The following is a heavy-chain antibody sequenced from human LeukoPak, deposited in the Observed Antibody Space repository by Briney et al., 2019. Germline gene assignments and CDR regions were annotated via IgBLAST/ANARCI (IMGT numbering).Heavy chain of an antibody. D-gene: IGHD6-19*01. J-gene: IGHJ4*02. CDR1: GGSITTSDNY. CDR2: INHSGST. CDR3: ARLKVAGPNDY. Sequence: SETLSLTCIVSGGSITTSDNYWGWIRQPPGKGLEWIGEINHSGSTNYNPSLKSRVTISVDTSKNQFSLKLSSVTAADTAVYYCARLKVAGPNDYWGQGTLVTVSS. V-gene: IGHV4-39*07.